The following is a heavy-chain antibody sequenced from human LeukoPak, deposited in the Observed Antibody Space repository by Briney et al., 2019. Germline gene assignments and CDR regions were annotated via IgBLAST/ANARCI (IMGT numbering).Heavy chain of an antibody. V-gene: IGHV1-2*02. Sequence: ASVKVSCKASGYTFTGYYMHWVRQAPGQGLEWMGWINPNSGGTNYAQKFQGRVTITRDTSISTAYMQLSRLRSDDTAVDYWARDRSRGSDYWREGTLVTVSS. CDR3: ARDRSRGSDY. CDR2: INPNSGGT. J-gene: IGHJ4*02. CDR1: GYTFTGYY. D-gene: IGHD3-10*01.